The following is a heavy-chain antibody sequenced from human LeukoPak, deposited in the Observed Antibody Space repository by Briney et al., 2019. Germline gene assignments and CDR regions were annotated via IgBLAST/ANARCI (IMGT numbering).Heavy chain of an antibody. J-gene: IGHJ4*02. V-gene: IGHV5-10-1*01. CDR3: ARLRDDRSGYDY. CDR2: IDPSDSYS. Sequence: GSLRLSCTVAGYTFSKYWINWVRQMPGKGLEWMGRIDPSDSYSKYSPSFQGHVTTSVDKSISTAYLQWSSLKASDNAMYYCARLRDDRSGYDYWGQGTLGTVSS. D-gene: IGHD3-22*01. CDR1: GYTFSKYW.